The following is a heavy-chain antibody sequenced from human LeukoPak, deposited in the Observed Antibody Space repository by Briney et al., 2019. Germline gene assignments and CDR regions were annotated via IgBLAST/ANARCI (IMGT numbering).Heavy chain of an antibody. J-gene: IGHJ5*02. V-gene: IGHV4-34*01. CDR1: GGSFSGYY. CDR2: INHSGST. Sequence: SETLSLTCAVYGGSFSGYYWSWIRQPPGKGLEWIGEINHSGSTNYNPSLKSRVTISVDTSKNQFSLKLSSVTAADTAVYYCARQYYDFWSGTKNWFDPWGQGTLVTVSS. CDR3: ARQYYDFWSGTKNWFDP. D-gene: IGHD3-3*01.